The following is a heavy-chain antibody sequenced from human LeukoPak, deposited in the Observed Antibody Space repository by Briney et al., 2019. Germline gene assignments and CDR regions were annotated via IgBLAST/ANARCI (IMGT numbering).Heavy chain of an antibody. J-gene: IGHJ4*02. CDR2: IYYSRNT. V-gene: IGHV4-61*08. CDR3: ARQRTSGWGLDY. D-gene: IGHD6-19*01. Sequence: SETLSLTCAVSGGSISSGGYYWSWMRQPPGEGLVGIGFIYYSRNTNYNPSLKSRVTISVDTSKNQFSLKVNSVTAADTAVYHCARQRTSGWGLDYWGQGTLVTVSS. CDR1: GGSISSGGYY.